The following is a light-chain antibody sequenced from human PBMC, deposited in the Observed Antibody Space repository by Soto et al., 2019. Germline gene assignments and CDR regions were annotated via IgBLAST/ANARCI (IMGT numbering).Light chain of an antibody. V-gene: IGKV3-11*01. CDR3: QQYNSYSIT. J-gene: IGKJ5*01. CDR1: QSVSNY. Sequence: EIVLPQSPATLSLSPGERATLSCRTSQSVSNYLAWYQQKPGQAPRLLIYDASNRATGIPARFSGSGSGTEFTLTISSLQPDDSATYYCQQYNSYSITFGQGTRLEIK. CDR2: DAS.